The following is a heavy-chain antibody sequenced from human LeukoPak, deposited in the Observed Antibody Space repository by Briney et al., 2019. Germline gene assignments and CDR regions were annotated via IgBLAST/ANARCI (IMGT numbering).Heavy chain of an antibody. CDR1: GGSFSGYY. D-gene: IGHD1-26*01. CDR3: AREHIVGATTHYFDY. V-gene: IGHV4-34*01. Sequence: SETLSLTCAVYGGSFSGYYWSWIRQPPGKGLEWIGEINHSGSTNYNPSLKSRVTISVDTSKNQFSLKLSSVTAADTAVYYCAREHIVGATTHYFDYWGQGTLVTVSS. J-gene: IGHJ4*02. CDR2: INHSGST.